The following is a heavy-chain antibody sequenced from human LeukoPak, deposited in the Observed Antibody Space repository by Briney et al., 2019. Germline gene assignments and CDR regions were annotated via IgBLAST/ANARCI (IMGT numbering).Heavy chain of an antibody. CDR1: VFTLSSYT. V-gene: IGHV3-21*01. D-gene: IGHD2-21*02. J-gene: IGHJ4*01. Sequence: PGGSLRHSRAASVFTLSSYTMNWVRQAPGKGLEWVSSISGSSGYISYADSVKGRFTISRDNAKKSLYLQMTSLTAEDTAVYYCARDRGAYCGGDCYLGFDYWGRGTLVTVSS. CDR3: ARDRGAYCGGDCYLGFDY. CDR2: ISGSSGYI.